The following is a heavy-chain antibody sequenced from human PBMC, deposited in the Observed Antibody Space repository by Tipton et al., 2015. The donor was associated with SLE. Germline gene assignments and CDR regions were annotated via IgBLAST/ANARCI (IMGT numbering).Heavy chain of an antibody. V-gene: IGHV3-30-3*01. Sequence: SLRLSCAASGFTFSGYAMHWVRQAPGKGLEWVAVISYEGSNKYYADSVKGRFTISRDNSKNTVYLEMSSLRVEDTAVYYCVRDQWSGYSPYYYYYMDVWGKGTTVTVSS. J-gene: IGHJ6*03. CDR1: GFTFSGYA. CDR2: ISYEGSNK. CDR3: VRDQWSGYSPYYYYYMDV. D-gene: IGHD3-3*01.